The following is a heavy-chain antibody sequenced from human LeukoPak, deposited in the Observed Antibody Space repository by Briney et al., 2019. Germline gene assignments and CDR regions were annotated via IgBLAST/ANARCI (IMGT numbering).Heavy chain of an antibody. D-gene: IGHD3-16*01. CDR2: MYSDSGSST. CDR1: GFTFSNYA. V-gene: IGHV3-23*03. CDR3: AKGGFWFHP. Sequence: GGSLRLSCAASGFTFSNYAMSWVRQAPGKGLEWVSVMYSDSGSSTYYSDSVKGRFTISRDTSKNTPYLQMNSLRVDDTAVYYCAKGGFWFHPWGLGTLVTVSS. J-gene: IGHJ5*02.